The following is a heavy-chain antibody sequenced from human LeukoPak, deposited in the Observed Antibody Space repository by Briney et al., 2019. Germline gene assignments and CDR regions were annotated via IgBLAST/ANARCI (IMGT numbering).Heavy chain of an antibody. CDR1: GYILTSYW. J-gene: IGHJ3*02. Sequence: GEPLKISCKGSGYILTSYWINWVRQMPGKGLEWMGVIYLSDSDTRYSPSFQGQVTMSADKSITTAYLQWSSLKASDTAMYYCARRGVGKYAFDIWGQGTMVTVPS. V-gene: IGHV5-51*01. CDR2: IYLSDSDT. D-gene: IGHD3-16*01. CDR3: ARRGVGKYAFDI.